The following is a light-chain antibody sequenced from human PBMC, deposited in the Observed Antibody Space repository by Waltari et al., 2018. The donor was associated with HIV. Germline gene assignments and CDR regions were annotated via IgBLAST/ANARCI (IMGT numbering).Light chain of an antibody. CDR3: SSYTSSSTPYV. Sequence: QSALTQPASVSGSPGQSITISCTGTSSDVGGYNFVSWYQQHPGKTPNVMIYEVYNRPPGVSPRFSGSKSGNTASLTISGLQAEDEADYYCSSYTSSSTPYVFGTGTKVTVL. V-gene: IGLV2-14*01. CDR2: EVY. J-gene: IGLJ1*01. CDR1: SSDVGGYNF.